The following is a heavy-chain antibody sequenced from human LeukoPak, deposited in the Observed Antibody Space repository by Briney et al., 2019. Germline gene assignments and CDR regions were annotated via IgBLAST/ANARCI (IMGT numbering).Heavy chain of an antibody. CDR1: GHTLTELS. CDR2: FDTQEGET. J-gene: IGHJ1*01. Sequence: ASVKVSCKISGHTLTELSIHWVRQAPGKGLEWMGGFDTQEGETIFAQNFQGRVTMTEDTSSDTACMELSSLTSEDTAVYYCATPPVWFGEFMSGNSILGYFQDWGQGTLVTVSS. V-gene: IGHV1-24*01. CDR3: ATPPVWFGEFMSGNSILGYFQD. D-gene: IGHD3-10*01.